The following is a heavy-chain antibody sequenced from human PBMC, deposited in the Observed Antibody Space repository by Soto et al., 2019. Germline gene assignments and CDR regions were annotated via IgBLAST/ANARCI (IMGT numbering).Heavy chain of an antibody. V-gene: IGHV4-59*01. J-gene: IGHJ3*02. CDR1: GGSISSYY. CDR2: IYYSGST. Sequence: SETLSLTCTVSGGSISSYYWSWIRQPPGKGLEWIGYIYYSGSTNYNPSLKSRVTISVDTSKNQFSLKLSSVTAADTAVYYCARGARRGDRGDAFDIWGQGTMVTVSS. D-gene: IGHD3-16*01. CDR3: ARGARRGDRGDAFDI.